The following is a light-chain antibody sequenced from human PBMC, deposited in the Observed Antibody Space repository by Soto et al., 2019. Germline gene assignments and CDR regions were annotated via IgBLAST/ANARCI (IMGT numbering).Light chain of an antibody. J-gene: IGKJ1*01. V-gene: IGKV1-5*03. Sequence: DIQMTQSPATLSASVGDRVTLTCRASRSISSWLAWYQQRPGKAPNLLIYKASSLESGVPSRFSGSGSGTEFSLTISSLQPDDFATYYCQQYNSYPWTFGQGTKVEIK. CDR3: QQYNSYPWT. CDR2: KAS. CDR1: RSISSW.